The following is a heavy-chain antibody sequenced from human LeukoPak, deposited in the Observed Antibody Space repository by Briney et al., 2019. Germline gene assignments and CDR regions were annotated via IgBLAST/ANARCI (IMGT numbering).Heavy chain of an antibody. V-gene: IGHV3-11*05. CDR2: ISSSSSYT. CDR1: GFTFSDYY. J-gene: IGHJ4*02. CDR3: AREGTTGTTFADY. Sequence: TGGSLRLPCAASGFTFSDYYMSWIRQTRGKGLEWVSYISSSSSYTYYADSVKGRFTISRDNAKNSLFLQMNSLGAEDTAVYYCAREGTTGTTFADYWGQGTLVTVSS. D-gene: IGHD1-1*01.